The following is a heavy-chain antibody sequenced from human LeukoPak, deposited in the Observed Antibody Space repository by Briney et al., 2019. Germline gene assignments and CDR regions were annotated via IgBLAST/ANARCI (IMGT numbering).Heavy chain of an antibody. CDR2: IWYDGSNK. D-gene: IGHD2-2*01. V-gene: IGHV3-33*08. Sequence: PGGSLRLSCAASGFTFSSYGMHWVRQAPGKGVEWVAVIWYDGSNKYYAGSVKGRFTISRDNSKNTLYLQMNSLRAEDTAVYYCARPYCTSTSCPFDYWGRGTLVTVSS. CDR3: ARPYCTSTSCPFDY. CDR1: GFTFSSYG. J-gene: IGHJ4*02.